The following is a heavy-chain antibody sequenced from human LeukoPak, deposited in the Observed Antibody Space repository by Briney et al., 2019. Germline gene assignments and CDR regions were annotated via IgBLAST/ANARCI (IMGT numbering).Heavy chain of an antibody. Sequence: GGSLRLSCAASGFTFSSYAMRWVRQAPGKGLEWVSAISGSGGSTYYADSVKGRFTISRDNSKNTLYLQMNSLRAEDTAVYYCAYYGYNRPFDYWGQGTLVTVSS. CDR2: ISGSGGST. CDR1: GFTFSSYA. V-gene: IGHV3-23*01. J-gene: IGHJ4*02. CDR3: AYYGYNRPFDY. D-gene: IGHD5-24*01.